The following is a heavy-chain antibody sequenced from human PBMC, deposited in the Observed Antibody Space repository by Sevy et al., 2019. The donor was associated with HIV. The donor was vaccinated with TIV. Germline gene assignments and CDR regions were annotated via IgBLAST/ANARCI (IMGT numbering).Heavy chain of an antibody. CDR3: ARGTAAFCTGGVCFNWFDP. J-gene: IGHJ5*02. CDR1: RFSFNGYG. CDR2: IRYDGSNK. Sequence: GESLKISCAASRFSFNGYGMHWVRQAPGKGLEWVAFIRYDGSNKYYADSVKGRFTISRDDSKNTLYLQMNSLRAEDTALYYCARGTAAFCTGGVCFNWFDPWGQGTLVTVSS. D-gene: IGHD2-8*02. V-gene: IGHV3-30*02.